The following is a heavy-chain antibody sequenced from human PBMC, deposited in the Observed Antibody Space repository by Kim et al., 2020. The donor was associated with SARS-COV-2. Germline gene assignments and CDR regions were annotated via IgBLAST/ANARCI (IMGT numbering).Heavy chain of an antibody. CDR2: MNPNSGNT. CDR1: GYTFTSYD. V-gene: IGHV1-8*01. Sequence: ASVKVSCKASGYTFTSYDINWVRQATGQGLEWMGWMNPNSGNTGYAQKFQGRVTMTRNTSISTAYMELSSLRSEDTAVYYCARGNGWFGELPTGYYGMDVWGQGTTVTVSS. D-gene: IGHD3-10*01. CDR3: ARGNGWFGELPTGYYGMDV. J-gene: IGHJ6*02.